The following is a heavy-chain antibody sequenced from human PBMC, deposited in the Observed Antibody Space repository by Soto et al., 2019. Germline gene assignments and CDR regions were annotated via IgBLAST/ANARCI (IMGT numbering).Heavy chain of an antibody. V-gene: IGHV3-64*01. D-gene: IGHD6-19*01. CDR3: VRLSSALDY. Sequence: EVQLVESGGGLVQPGGSLRLSCAASGFTFSTHAMHWVRQAPGKGLECVSAINSNGGSTYYSNSVKGRFTISRDNSKNTLFLQMGSLRPEDMAVYYCVRLSSALDYWGQGTLVTVSS. CDR2: INSNGGST. CDR1: GFTFSTHA. J-gene: IGHJ4*02.